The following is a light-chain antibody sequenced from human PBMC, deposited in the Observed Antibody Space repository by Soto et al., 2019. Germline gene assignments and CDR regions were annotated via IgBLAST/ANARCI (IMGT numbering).Light chain of an antibody. CDR1: QNIVNW. Sequence: DIQMTQSPSTLSPSVGDRVTITCRASQNIVNWLAWYQQKPGKAPKILIYGASTLERGVPSRFGGSGSGTEFTLTITNLQPDDFATYYCQQYNTYSATFGQGTRLEIK. CDR2: GAS. CDR3: QQYNTYSAT. J-gene: IGKJ5*01. V-gene: IGKV1-5*01.